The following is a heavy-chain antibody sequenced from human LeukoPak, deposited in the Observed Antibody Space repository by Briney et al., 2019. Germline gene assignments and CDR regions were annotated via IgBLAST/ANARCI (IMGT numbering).Heavy chain of an antibody. D-gene: IGHD3-10*01. CDR1: GFTFSSYG. Sequence: PGGSLRLSCAASGFTFSSYGMSSGPQAPGQGLGWVSAISGSGGSTYYADSVKGRFTLSRDNSKNTLYLQMNSLRAEDTAVYYCAKDKSMVRELDYWGQGNLVTVSS. CDR3: AKDKSMVRELDY. V-gene: IGHV3-23*01. CDR2: ISGSGGST. J-gene: IGHJ4*02.